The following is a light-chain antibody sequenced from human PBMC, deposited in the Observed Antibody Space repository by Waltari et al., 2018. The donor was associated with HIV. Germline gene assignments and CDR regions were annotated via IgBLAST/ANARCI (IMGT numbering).Light chain of an antibody. CDR2: LGS. CDR1: QSILRGNGYNY. CDR3: MQALQTPT. Sequence: IVTNQSPPSLPIAPGEPASFYCNFHQSILRGNGYNYLHWYLQKPGQSPQLLIYLGSNRASGVPDRFTGSGSGTYFTLKITRVEAEDVGVYFCMQALQTPTFGGGTKVEIK. J-gene: IGKJ4*01. V-gene: IGKV2-28*01.